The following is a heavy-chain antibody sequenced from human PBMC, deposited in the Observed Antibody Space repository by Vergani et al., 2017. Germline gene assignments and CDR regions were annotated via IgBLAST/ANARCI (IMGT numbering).Heavy chain of an antibody. CDR3: ARESRITIFGVVSWFDP. CDR2: TYYRSKWYN. J-gene: IGHJ5*02. CDR1: GDSVSSNSAA. Sequence: QVQLQQSGPGLVKPSQTLSLTCAISGDSVSSNSAAWNWIRQSPSRGLEWLGRTYYRSKWYNDYAVSVKSRITITPDTSKNQFSLQLNYVTPEDTAVYYWARESRITIFGVVSWFDPWGQGTLVTVSS. D-gene: IGHD3-3*01. V-gene: IGHV6-1*01.